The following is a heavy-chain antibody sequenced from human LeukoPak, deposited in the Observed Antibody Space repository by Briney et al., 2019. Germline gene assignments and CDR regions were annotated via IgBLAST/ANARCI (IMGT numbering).Heavy chain of an antibody. CDR3: ARVKQPIRLSGPVIRHFDY. V-gene: IGHV1-2*02. CDR1: GYTFTGYY. J-gene: IGHJ4*02. Sequence: AXVKVSCKDSGYTFTGYYMHWVRQAPGQGLEWMGWIKPNSGGTNYAQKLQGRETMTRDTAKRTAYMEMSRLRYGDTAVYYCARVKQPIRLSGPVIRHFDYWGQGTLVTVSS. CDR2: IKPNSGGT. D-gene: IGHD3-3*01.